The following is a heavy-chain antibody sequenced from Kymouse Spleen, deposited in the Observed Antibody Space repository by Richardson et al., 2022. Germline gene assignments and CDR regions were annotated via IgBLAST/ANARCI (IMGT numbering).Heavy chain of an antibody. CDR2: INHSGST. Sequence: QVQLQQWGAGLLKPSETLSLTCAVYGGSFSGYYWSWIRQPPGKGLEWIGEINHSGSTNYNPSLKSRVTISVDTSKNQFSLKLSSVTAADTAVYYCARG*DIVVVPAALMLLISGAKGQWSPSLQ. D-gene: IGHD2-2*02. CDR1: GGSFSGYY. CDR3: ARG*DIVVVPAALMLLIS. V-gene: IGHV4-34*01. J-gene: IGHJ3*02.